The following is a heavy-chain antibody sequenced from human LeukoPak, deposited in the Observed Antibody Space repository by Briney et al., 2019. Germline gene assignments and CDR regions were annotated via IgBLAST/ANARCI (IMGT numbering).Heavy chain of an antibody. V-gene: IGHV4-31*03. CDR1: GGSISSGGYY. CDR3: ASAVEYYDFWSGYLKYFQH. D-gene: IGHD3-3*01. Sequence: SETLSLSCTVSGGSISSGGYYWSWIRQHPGKGLEWIGYIYYSGSTYYNPSLKSRVTISVDTSKNQFSLKLISMTAADTAVYYWASAVEYYDFWSGYLKYFQHWGQGTLVTVSS. J-gene: IGHJ1*01. CDR2: IYYSGST.